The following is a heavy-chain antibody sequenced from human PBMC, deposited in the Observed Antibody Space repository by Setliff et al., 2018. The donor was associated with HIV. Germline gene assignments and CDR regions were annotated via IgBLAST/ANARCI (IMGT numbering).Heavy chain of an antibody. CDR2: IYYTGST. D-gene: IGHD6-19*01. CDR1: GFTFSSYE. J-gene: IGHJ4*02. V-gene: IGHV4-59*04. Sequence: ESLRLSCAASGFTFSSYETNWVRQPPGKGLEWIGNIYYTGSTYYNPSLQTRVTINVHTSYKQFSLRLNSVTVADTAVYYCARLWGRTSGWRGNGYWGQGILVTVS. CDR3: ARLWGRTSGWRGNGY.